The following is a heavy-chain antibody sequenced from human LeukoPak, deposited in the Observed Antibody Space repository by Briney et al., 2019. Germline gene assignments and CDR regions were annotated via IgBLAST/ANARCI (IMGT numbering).Heavy chain of an antibody. CDR3: ARHLMITIFGVVNWFDP. CDR2: IYYSGST. D-gene: IGHD3-3*01. V-gene: IGHV4-39*01. CDR1: GGSIXXSSYY. J-gene: IGHJ5*02. Sequence: EXLXLXXXXSGGSIXXSSYYWGWXRQPPGKGLEWIGSIYYSGSTYYNPSLNSPLPISVHTSKNQFSLNLSSVTAADTAVYYCARHLMITIFGVVNWFDPWGQGTLVTVSS.